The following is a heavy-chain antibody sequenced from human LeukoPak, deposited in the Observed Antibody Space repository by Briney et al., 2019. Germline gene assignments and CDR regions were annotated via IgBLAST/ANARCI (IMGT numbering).Heavy chain of an antibody. D-gene: IGHD2-15*01. Sequence: GASVKVSCKASGYTFTSYGISWVRQAPGQGLEWMGWISAYNGNTNYAQKLQGRVTMTTDTSTSTAYMELRSLRSDDTAVYYCARDRSDIVVVVATLADAFDIWGQGTMVTVSS. CDR2: ISAYNGNT. CDR1: GYTFTSYG. CDR3: ARDRSDIVVVVATLADAFDI. V-gene: IGHV1-18*01. J-gene: IGHJ3*02.